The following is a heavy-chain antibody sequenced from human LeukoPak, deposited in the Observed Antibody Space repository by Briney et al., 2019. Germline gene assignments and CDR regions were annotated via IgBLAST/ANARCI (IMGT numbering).Heavy chain of an antibody. D-gene: IGHD3-10*01. J-gene: IGHJ4*02. Sequence: GSLRRSCAASGLTVSSNYTRWIRQPPAKGLEWIGEIDHSGSTNYNPSLKSRVTISVDTAKNQFSLKLSSVTAADTAVYYCARLYPTRITMVRGVPGGKKRYYFDYWGQGTLVTVSS. CDR3: ARLYPTRITMVRGVPGGKKRYYFDY. CDR1: GLTVSSNY. V-gene: IGHV4-34*01. CDR2: IDHSGST.